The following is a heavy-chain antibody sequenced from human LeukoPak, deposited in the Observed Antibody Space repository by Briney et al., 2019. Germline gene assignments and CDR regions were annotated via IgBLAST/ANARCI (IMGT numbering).Heavy chain of an antibody. CDR1: GFTFSSYA. CDR2: ISGSGGST. V-gene: IGHV3-23*01. CDR3: ARDLYSYGYLGY. J-gene: IGHJ4*02. D-gene: IGHD5-18*01. Sequence: GGSLRLSCAASGFTFSSYAMSWVRQAPGKGLEWASAISGSGGSTYYADSVKGRFTISRDNSKNTLYLQMNSLRAEDTAVYYCARDLYSYGYLGYWGQGTLVTVSS.